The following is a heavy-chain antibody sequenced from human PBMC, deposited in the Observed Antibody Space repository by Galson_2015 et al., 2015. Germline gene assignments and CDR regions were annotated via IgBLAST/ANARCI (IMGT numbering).Heavy chain of an antibody. CDR3: ARVPGVIAVAGTFDY. Sequence: SVKVSCKASGYTFISYAMHWVRQAPGQRLEWMEWINADNGNTKYSQKFQGRVTITRDTSANTAYMELSGLTSEDTAVYYCARVPGVIAVAGTFDYWGQGTLVTVSS. J-gene: IGHJ4*02. D-gene: IGHD6-19*01. CDR1: GYTFISYA. CDR2: INADNGNT. V-gene: IGHV1-3*01.